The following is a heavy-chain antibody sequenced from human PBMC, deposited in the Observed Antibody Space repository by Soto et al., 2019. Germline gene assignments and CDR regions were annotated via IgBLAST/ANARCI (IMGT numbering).Heavy chain of an antibody. J-gene: IGHJ4*02. V-gene: IGHV3-21*06. CDR1: GFTFTRYS. CDR3: ARESEDLTSNFDY. CDR2: ISSTTNYI. Sequence: GGSLRLSXAASGFTFTRYSMNWVRQAPGKGLEWVSSISSTTNYIYYGDSMKGRFTISRDNAKNSLYLEMNSLRAEDTAVYYCARESEDLTSNFDYWGQGALVTVSS.